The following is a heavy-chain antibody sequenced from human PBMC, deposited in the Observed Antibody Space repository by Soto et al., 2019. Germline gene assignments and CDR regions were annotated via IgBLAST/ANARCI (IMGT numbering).Heavy chain of an antibody. Sequence: QVQLVESGGGVVQPGRSLRLSCAASGFTFSSYGMHWVRQAPGKGLEWVAVISYDGSNKYYADSVKGPFTISRDNSKNTLYLHMNSLRAEDTAVYYCAKDLWPYCSGGSCYPVDPWGQGTLVAVSS. V-gene: IGHV3-30*18. CDR3: AKDLWPYCSGGSCYPVDP. CDR1: GFTFSSYG. D-gene: IGHD2-15*01. CDR2: ISYDGSNK. J-gene: IGHJ5*02.